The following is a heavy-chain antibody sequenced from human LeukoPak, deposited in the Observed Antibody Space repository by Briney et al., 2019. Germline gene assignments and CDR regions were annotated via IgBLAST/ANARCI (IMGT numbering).Heavy chain of an antibody. CDR1: GFTFSTYW. D-gene: IGHD3-9*01. V-gene: IGHV3-74*01. CDR2: INRDGSST. CDR3: ARDRETYYDILTGYYTLGDAFDI. J-gene: IGHJ3*02. Sequence: GGSLRLSCAASGFTFSTYWMHWVRQAPGKGLVWVSRINRDGSSTSYEDSVKDRFTISRDNAKNTLYLQMNNLRADDTAVYYCARDRETYYDILTGYYTLGDAFDIWGQGTMVTVSS.